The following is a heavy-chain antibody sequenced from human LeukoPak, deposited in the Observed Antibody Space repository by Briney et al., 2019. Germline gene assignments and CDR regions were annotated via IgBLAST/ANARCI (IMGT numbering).Heavy chain of an antibody. V-gene: IGHV4-59*01. D-gene: IGHD6-13*01. J-gene: IGHJ4*02. CDR1: GGSISSYY. CDR2: IYYSGST. CDR3: ARVSWGSSWPSYFDY. Sequence: KPSETLSLTCTVSGGSISSYYWSWIRQPPGKGLEWIGYIYYSGSTNYNPSLKSRVTISVDTSKNQFSLKLSSVTAADTAVYYCARVSWGSSWPSYFDYWGQGTLVTVSS.